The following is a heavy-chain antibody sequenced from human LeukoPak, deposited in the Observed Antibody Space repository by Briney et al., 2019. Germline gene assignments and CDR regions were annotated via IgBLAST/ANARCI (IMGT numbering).Heavy chain of an antibody. CDR3: ATSDYGGLDY. CDR2: ISSSSSYI. D-gene: IGHD4-23*01. V-gene: IGHV3-21*01. Sequence: GGSLRLSCAASGFTFSSYSMNWVRQAPGKGLEWVSCISSSSSYIYYADSVKGRFTISRDNAKNSLFLQMNSLRAEDTSVYYCATSDYGGLDYWGQGTLVTVSS. J-gene: IGHJ4*02. CDR1: GFTFSSYS.